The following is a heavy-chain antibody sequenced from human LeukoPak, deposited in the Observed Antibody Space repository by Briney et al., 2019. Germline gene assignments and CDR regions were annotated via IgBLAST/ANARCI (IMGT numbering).Heavy chain of an antibody. CDR3: ARSYYDDSSGYFDY. CDR2: IYYSGST. D-gene: IGHD3-22*01. J-gene: IGHJ4*02. V-gene: IGHV4-39*07. CDR1: GDSITSSNYY. Sequence: SETLSLTCTVSGDSITSSNYYWGWIRQPPGKGLEWIGSIYYSGSTYYNPSLKSRVTISIDTSKNQFSLKLSSVTAADTAVYYCARSYYDDSSGYFDYWGQGTLVTVSS.